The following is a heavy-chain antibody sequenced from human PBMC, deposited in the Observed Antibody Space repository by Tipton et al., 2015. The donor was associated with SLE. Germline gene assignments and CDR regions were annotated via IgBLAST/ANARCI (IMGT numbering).Heavy chain of an antibody. CDR2: ISSTGFT. CDR3: ARDVGSNYGYWFDR. D-gene: IGHD4-17*01. J-gene: IGHJ5*02. V-gene: IGHV4-4*07. CDR1: GGSFSGYY. Sequence: TLSLTCAVYGGSFSGYYWSWIRQPAGKGLEWIGRISSTGFTAYNPSLKSRVTISVDTSKNQLSLRLSSVTAADTAVFYCARDVGSNYGYWFDRWGQGTLVTVSS.